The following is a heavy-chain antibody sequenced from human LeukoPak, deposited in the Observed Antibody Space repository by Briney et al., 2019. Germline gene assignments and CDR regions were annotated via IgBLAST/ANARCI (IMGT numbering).Heavy chain of an antibody. J-gene: IGHJ4*02. CDR2: INHSGST. CDR1: GGSFSGYY. D-gene: IGHD3-3*01. CDR3: ARAVFWSGYYDY. V-gene: IGHV4-34*01. Sequence: PSETLSLTCAVYGGSFSGYYWSWIRQPPGKGLEWIGEINHSGSTNFNPSLKSRVTISVDTSKNQFSLKLSSVTAADTAVCYCARAVFWSGYYDYWGQGTLVTVSS.